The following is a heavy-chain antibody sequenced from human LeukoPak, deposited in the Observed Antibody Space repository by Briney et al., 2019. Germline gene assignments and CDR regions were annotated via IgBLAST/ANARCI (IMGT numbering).Heavy chain of an antibody. J-gene: IGHJ4*02. Sequence: GGSLRLSCAASGFTVSSKYMSWVRQAPGKGLEWVSVIYSASSTYYADSVKGRFTISRDSSKNTLYLQMNSLRAEDTGVYYCARVQGSALVRWYWGQGTLVTVSS. CDR2: IYSASST. V-gene: IGHV3-66*01. D-gene: IGHD2-15*01. CDR3: ARVQGSALVRWY. CDR1: GFTVSSKY.